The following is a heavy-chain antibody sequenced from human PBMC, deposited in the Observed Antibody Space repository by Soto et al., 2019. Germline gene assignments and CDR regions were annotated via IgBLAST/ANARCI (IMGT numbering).Heavy chain of an antibody. Sequence: QVQLVQSGATQEKPGASVKVSCEAFGYSFDSYAYSWVRQAPGQGLEWMGRIGSGDTNYAQKRQGRVTMTTDTSTNTAYMELRSLRSDDTALYYCARENDPYGFDLWGQGTMVTVAS. CDR1: GYSFDSYA. J-gene: IGHJ3*01. CDR3: ARENDPYGFDL. V-gene: IGHV1-18*01. CDR2: IGSGDT.